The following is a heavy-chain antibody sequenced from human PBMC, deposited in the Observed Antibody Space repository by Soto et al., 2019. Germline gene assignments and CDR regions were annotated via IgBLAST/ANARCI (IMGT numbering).Heavy chain of an antibody. V-gene: IGHV3-11*05. D-gene: IGHD3-3*01. CDR3: ARGFSQEQFYFDH. J-gene: IGHJ4*02. CDR1: GFTFSDYY. CDR2: TSPSHVYT. Sequence: GGSLRVSCAASGFTFSDYYMNWSRQAPGKGLEWVAYTSPSHVYTNYADSVTGRFTISRDNVRNSLYLQMTSLRAEDTAVYYCARGFSQEQFYFDHWGLGTVLTVSS.